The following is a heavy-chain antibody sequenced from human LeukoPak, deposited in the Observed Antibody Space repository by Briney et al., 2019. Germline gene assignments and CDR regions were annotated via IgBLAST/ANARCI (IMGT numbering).Heavy chain of an antibody. CDR2: ISGSGGST. CDR3: AKGSGAGKYYFDY. V-gene: IGHV3-23*01. CDR1: GFTFTTYA. D-gene: IGHD3-3*01. Sequence: PGGSLRLSCAASGFTFTTYAMSWVRQAPGKGLEWVSDISGSGGSTYYADAVKGRFTISRDNSKNTLYLQMNSLTAEDTAVYYCAKGSGAGKYYFDYWGQGTLVTVS. J-gene: IGHJ4*02.